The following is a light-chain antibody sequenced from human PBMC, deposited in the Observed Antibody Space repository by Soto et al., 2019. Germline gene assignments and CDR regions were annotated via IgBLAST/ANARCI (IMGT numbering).Light chain of an antibody. V-gene: IGKV3-20*01. CDR1: QSFGSN. CDR3: QQYGSSRT. CDR2: GTS. Sequence: EIVMTQSPATLSVSPGERATLSCRASQSFGSNLAWYQQKPGQAPRLLLYGTSTRATGIPDRFSGSGSGTDFTLTISRLEPEDFAVYYCQQYGSSRTFGQGTKVDIK. J-gene: IGKJ1*01.